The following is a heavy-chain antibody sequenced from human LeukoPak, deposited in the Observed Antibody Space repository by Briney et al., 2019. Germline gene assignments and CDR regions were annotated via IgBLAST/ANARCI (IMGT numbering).Heavy chain of an antibody. Sequence: GGSLRLSCVASGFTFSTYGMSWVRQAPGKGLEWVSAISGSGGSTYYADSVKGRFTISRDNSKNTLYLQMNSLRAEDTAVYYCARDWILWFGELSYYMDVWGKGTTVTVSS. D-gene: IGHD3-10*01. CDR3: ARDWILWFGELSYYMDV. CDR1: GFTFSTYG. V-gene: IGHV3-23*01. CDR2: ISGSGGST. J-gene: IGHJ6*03.